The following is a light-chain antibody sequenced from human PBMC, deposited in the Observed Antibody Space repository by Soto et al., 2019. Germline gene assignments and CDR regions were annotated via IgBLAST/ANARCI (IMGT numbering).Light chain of an antibody. CDR3: SSYTSSSTFVV. J-gene: IGLJ1*01. Sequence: QPVLTQPPSVSGTPGQTVTISCTGTSSDVGSYNRVSWYQQPPGTAPKLMIYEVSNRPSGVPDRFSGSKSGNTASLTISGLQAEDEADYYCSSYTSSSTFVVFGTGTKVTVL. CDR1: SSDVGSYNR. V-gene: IGLV2-18*02. CDR2: EVS.